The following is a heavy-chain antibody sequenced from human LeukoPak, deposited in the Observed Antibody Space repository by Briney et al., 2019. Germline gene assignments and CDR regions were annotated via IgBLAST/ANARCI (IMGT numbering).Heavy chain of an antibody. Sequence: GGSLRLSCEVSGFTIRNHWMSWVRQAPGKGLEWVANIKEDGGEKYYVDSVKGRFTISRDNGKNSLYLQMNSLRVDDTALYYCVRDPFFSVPWGQGTLVTVSS. J-gene: IGHJ5*02. CDR1: GFTIRNHW. V-gene: IGHV3-7*01. CDR3: VRDPFFSVP. D-gene: IGHD2/OR15-2a*01. CDR2: IKEDGGEK.